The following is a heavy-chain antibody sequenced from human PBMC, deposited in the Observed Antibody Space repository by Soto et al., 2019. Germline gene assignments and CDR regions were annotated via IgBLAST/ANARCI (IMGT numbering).Heavy chain of an antibody. CDR1: GFTFSSYS. Sequence: GGSLRLSCAASGFTFSSYSMNWVRQAPGKGLEWVSSISSSSSYIHYADSVKGRFTISRDNAKNSLYLQMNSLRAEDTAVYYCARDLDGGNSGYFDYWGQGTLVTVSS. D-gene: IGHD2-21*02. J-gene: IGHJ4*02. CDR3: ARDLDGGNSGYFDY. CDR2: ISSSSSYI. V-gene: IGHV3-21*01.